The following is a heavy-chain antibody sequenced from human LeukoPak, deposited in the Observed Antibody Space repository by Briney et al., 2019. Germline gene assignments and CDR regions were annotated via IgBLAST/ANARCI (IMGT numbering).Heavy chain of an antibody. CDR1: GGSISSYY. J-gene: IGHJ4*02. Sequence: SETLSLTCTVSGGSISSYYWSWIRQPPGKGLEWIGYIYYSASTNYNPSLKSRVTISVDTSKNQFSLKLSSVTAADTAVYYCARQPVTVGFDYWGQGTLVTVSS. V-gene: IGHV4-59*08. D-gene: IGHD4-23*01. CDR3: ARQPVTVGFDY. CDR2: IYYSAST.